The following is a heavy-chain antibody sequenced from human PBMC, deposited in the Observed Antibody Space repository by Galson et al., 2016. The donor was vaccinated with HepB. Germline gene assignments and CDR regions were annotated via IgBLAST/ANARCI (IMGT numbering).Heavy chain of an antibody. CDR2: VSNKGKT. Sequence: SETLSLTCGVSSGYITNSNYWSWVRQPPGKGLEWIGEVSNKGKTNFNPSLASRLSMSFDLSTNEASLRLNFMPAEDTATYFCTRESGAFVPFGFWGQGAPVVVSS. CDR3: TRESGAFVPFGF. CDR1: SGYITNSNY. J-gene: IGHJ4*02. V-gene: IGHV4-4*02. D-gene: IGHD3-16*01.